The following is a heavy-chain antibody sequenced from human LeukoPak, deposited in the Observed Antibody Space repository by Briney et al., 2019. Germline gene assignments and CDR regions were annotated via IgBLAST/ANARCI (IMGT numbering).Heavy chain of an antibody. V-gene: IGHV1-46*01. CDR1: GYTFTSYY. CDR3: ARTRLRDSSGAFDY. CDR2: INPSGGST. D-gene: IGHD3-22*01. J-gene: IGHJ4*02. Sequence: ASVKGSCNASGYTFTSYYMHWVRQAPGQGREWMGIINPSGGSTSYAQKFQGRVTMTRDMSTNTVYMELNSLRSEDTAVYYCARTRLRDSSGAFDYWGQGTLVTVSS.